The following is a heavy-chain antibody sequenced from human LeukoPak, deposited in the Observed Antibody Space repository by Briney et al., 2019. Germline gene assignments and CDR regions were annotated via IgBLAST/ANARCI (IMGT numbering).Heavy chain of an antibody. D-gene: IGHD3-22*01. Sequence: GGSLRLSCAASGFTFSSYGMHWVRQAPGKGLEWVAVIWYDGSNKYYADSVKGRFTISRDNSKNTLYLQMNSLRAEDTAVYYCPKGGYYYDSSGLDYWGQGTLVTVSS. V-gene: IGHV3-33*06. CDR3: PKGGYYYDSSGLDY. CDR2: IWYDGSNK. J-gene: IGHJ4*02. CDR1: GFTFSSYG.